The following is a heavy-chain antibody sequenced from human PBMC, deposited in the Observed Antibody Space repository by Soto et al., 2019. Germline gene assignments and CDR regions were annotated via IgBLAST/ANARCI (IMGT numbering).Heavy chain of an antibody. CDR1: GYTFTSYD. CDR2: MNPNSGNT. V-gene: IGHV1-8*01. D-gene: IGHD6-25*01. CDR3: ARGPGSGWNGYNWFDP. J-gene: IGHJ5*02. Sequence: ASVKVSCKASGYTFTSYDINWVRQATGRGLEWMGWMNPNSGNTGYAQKFQDRVTMTRNTSISTAYMELSSLRSEDTALYYCARGPGSGWNGYNWFDPWGQGTLVTVSS.